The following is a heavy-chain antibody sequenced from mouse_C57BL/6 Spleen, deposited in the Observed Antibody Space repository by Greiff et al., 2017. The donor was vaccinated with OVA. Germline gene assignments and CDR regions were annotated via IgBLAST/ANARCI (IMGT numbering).Heavy chain of an antibody. CDR3: ARHSLYGSSPFDY. CDR2: IWSDGST. D-gene: IGHD1-1*01. Sequence: VKLMESGPGLVAPSQSLSITCTVSGFSLTSYGVHWVRQPPGKGLEWLVVIWSDGSTTYNSALKSRLSISKDNSKSQVFLKMNSLQTDDTAMYYCARHSLYGSSPFDYWGQGTTLTVSS. V-gene: IGHV2-6-1*01. CDR1: GFSLTSYG. J-gene: IGHJ2*01.